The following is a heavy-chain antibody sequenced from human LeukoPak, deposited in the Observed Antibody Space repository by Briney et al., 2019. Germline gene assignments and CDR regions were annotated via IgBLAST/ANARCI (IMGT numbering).Heavy chain of an antibody. V-gene: IGHV4-31*03. D-gene: IGHD6-13*01. CDR2: IYYSGST. J-gene: IGHJ3*02. CDR3: ARDRRIAAAGSGAFDI. Sequence: SQTLSLTCTVSGGSISSGGYYWSWIRQHPGKGLEWIGYIYYSGSTYYSPSLKSRVTISVDTSKNQFSLKLSSVTAADTAVYYCARDRRIAAAGSGAFDIWGQGTMVTVSS. CDR1: GGSISSGGYY.